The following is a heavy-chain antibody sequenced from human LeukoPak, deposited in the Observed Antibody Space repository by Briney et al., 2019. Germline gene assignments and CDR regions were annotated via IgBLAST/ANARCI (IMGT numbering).Heavy chain of an antibody. Sequence: SETLSLTCTVSGGSISSSNYYWSWIRQPPGKGLEWIGYIFYSGSTFYNPSLKSRVTISVDTSKNQFSLKLSSVTAADTAVYYCARGGSLDRSQWLTTVGFDYWGQGTLVTVSS. V-gene: IGHV4-30-4*08. J-gene: IGHJ4*02. CDR1: GGSISSSNYY. D-gene: IGHD4-11*01. CDR2: IFYSGST. CDR3: ARGGSLDRSQWLTTVGFDY.